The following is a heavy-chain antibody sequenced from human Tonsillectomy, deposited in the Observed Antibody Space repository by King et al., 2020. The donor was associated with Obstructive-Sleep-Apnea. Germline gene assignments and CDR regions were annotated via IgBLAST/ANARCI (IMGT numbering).Heavy chain of an antibody. J-gene: IGHJ4*02. CDR3: ARGPTSSGYYLDY. V-gene: IGHV3-30*04. CDR1: GFTVSSYA. Sequence: VQLVESGGGVVQPGRSLRLSCSASGFTVSSYAMHWVRQAPGKGLGWVAVISYDGSNKYYADSVKGRFTISRDNAKNTLYLQMNSLRAEDTAVYYCARGPTSSGYYLDYWGQGTLVTVSS. CDR2: ISYDGSNK. D-gene: IGHD3-22*01.